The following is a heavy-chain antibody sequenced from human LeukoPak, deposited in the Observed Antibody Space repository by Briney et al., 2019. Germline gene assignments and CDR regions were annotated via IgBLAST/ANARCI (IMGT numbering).Heavy chain of an antibody. CDR1: GFTFSSYA. Sequence: PGGSLRLSCAASGFTFSSYAMSWVRQAPGKGLERVSGISGSGGSTYYADSVKGRFTIFRDTSKNTLYLQMNSLRAEDTAVYYCAKDSASELWPRGNWFDPWGQGTLVTVSS. D-gene: IGHD6-19*01. J-gene: IGHJ5*02. V-gene: IGHV3-23*01. CDR2: ISGSGGST. CDR3: AKDSASELWPRGNWFDP.